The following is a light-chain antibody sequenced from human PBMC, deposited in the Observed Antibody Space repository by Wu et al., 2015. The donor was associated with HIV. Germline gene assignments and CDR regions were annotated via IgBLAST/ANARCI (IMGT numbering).Light chain of an antibody. Sequence: DIQMTQSPSTLSASVGDRITVTCRASQSISTWLAWYHQKPGKAPKLLIYKASNLESGVPSRFSGSGSGTDFTLTISRLEPEDFAVYYCQQYGSSPGYTFGQGTKLEIK. J-gene: IGKJ2*01. CDR2: KAS. V-gene: IGKV1-5*03. CDR1: QSISTW. CDR3: QQYGSSPGYT.